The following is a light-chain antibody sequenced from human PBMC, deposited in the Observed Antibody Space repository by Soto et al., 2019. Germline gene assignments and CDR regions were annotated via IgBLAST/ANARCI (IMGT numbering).Light chain of an antibody. V-gene: IGLV2-14*01. CDR2: GVT. Sequence: QSVLTQPASVSGSPGQSITISCTGTSSDVGAYNYVSWHQQHPGEAPKLIIYGVTNRPSGVSYRFSGSKSDYTASLTISGLQAEDEADYYCSSYSTSFFYVFGTGTKGTVL. CDR3: SSYSTSFFYV. CDR1: SSDVGAYNY. J-gene: IGLJ1*01.